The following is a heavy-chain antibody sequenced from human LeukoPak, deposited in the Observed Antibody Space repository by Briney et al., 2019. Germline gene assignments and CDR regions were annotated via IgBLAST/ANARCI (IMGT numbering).Heavy chain of an antibody. J-gene: IGHJ6*03. D-gene: IGHD6-13*01. V-gene: IGHV4-4*07. CDR1: GGSISSYY. CDR2: IYTSGST. CDR3: ARDRGSGSSSWYLFGVMDV. Sequence: SETLSLTCTVSGGSISSYYWSWIRQPAGKGLEWIGRIYTSGSTNYNPSLKSRVTMSVDTSKNQFSLKLSSVTAADTAVYYCARDRGSGSSSWYLFGVMDVWGKGTTVTVSS.